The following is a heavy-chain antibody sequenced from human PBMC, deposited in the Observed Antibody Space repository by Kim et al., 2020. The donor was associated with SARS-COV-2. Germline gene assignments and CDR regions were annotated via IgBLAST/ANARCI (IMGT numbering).Heavy chain of an antibody. CDR3: ARGPSYGSGSYWPIDY. V-gene: IGHV4-34*01. D-gene: IGHD3-10*01. J-gene: IGHJ4*01. CDR1: GGSFSGYY. Sequence: SETLSLTCAVYGGSFSGYYWSWIRQPPGKGLEWIGEINHSGSTNYNPSLKSRVTISVDTSKNQFSLKLSSVTAADTAVYYCARGPSYGSGSYWPIDYWG. CDR2: INHSGST.